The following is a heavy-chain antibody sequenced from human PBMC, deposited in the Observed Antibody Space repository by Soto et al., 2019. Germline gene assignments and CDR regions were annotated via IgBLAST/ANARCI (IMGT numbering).Heavy chain of an antibody. D-gene: IGHD6-6*01. CDR1: GGTFSSYA. Sequence: ASVKVSCKASGGTFSSYAISWVRQAPGQGLEWMGGIIPIFGTANYAQKFQGRVTITADESTSTAYMELSSLRSEDTAVYYCARLASWSSSTRKYYFDYWGQGTLVRVSS. V-gene: IGHV1-69*13. CDR3: ARLASWSSSTRKYYFDY. J-gene: IGHJ4*02. CDR2: IIPIFGTA.